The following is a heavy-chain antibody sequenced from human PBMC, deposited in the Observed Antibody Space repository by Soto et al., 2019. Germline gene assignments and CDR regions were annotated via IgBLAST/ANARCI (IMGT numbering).Heavy chain of an antibody. D-gene: IGHD6-13*01. Sequence: SETLSLTCTVSGGSISSSSYYWGWIRQPPGKGLEWIGSIYYSGSTYYNPSLKSRVTISVDTSKNQFSLKLSSVTAADTAVYYCATSYSSSWYDYWGQGTLVTVSS. CDR1: GGSISSSSYY. J-gene: IGHJ4*02. CDR2: IYYSGST. CDR3: ATSYSSSWYDY. V-gene: IGHV4-39*07.